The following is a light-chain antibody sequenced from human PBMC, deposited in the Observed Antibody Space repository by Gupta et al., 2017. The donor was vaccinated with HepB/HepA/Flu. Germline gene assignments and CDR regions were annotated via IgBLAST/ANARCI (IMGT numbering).Light chain of an antibody. CDR1: QSISSW. V-gene: IGKV1-5*03. CDR2: KAS. CDR3: QQYKSYPVT. J-gene: IGKJ4*01. Sequence: DIQMTQSPSTLSASVGDRVTITCRASQSISSWLAWYQQKPGKAPKLLIYKASSLESGVPSRFSGSGSGTEFTLTISSLQPDDFATYYCQQYKSYPVTFGGGTKVEIK.